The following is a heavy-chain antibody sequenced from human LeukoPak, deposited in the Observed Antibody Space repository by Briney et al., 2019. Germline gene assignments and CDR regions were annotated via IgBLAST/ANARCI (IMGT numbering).Heavy chain of an antibody. D-gene: IGHD5-18*01. V-gene: IGHV4-61*08. J-gene: IGHJ3*02. CDR3: ASFTAMANDAFDI. Sequence: SETLSLTCTVSGGSISSGDYYWSWIRQPPGKGLEWIGYIYYSGSTNYNPSLKSRVTISVDTSKNQFSLKLSSVTAADTAVYYCASFTAMANDAFDIWGQGTMVTVSS. CDR1: GGSISSGDYY. CDR2: IYYSGST.